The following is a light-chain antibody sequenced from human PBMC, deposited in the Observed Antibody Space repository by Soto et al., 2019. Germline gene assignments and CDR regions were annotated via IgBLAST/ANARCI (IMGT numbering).Light chain of an antibody. V-gene: IGLV2-14*01. CDR1: SSDVGGYDY. Sequence: QSALTQPASVSGSPGQSITISCTGTSSDVGGYDYVSWYQQHPGKAPQLLIYEVTHRPSGVSNRFSGSKSGNTASLTISGLQAEDEADCYCTSYTSNSPYVFGTGTKLTVL. CDR2: EVT. CDR3: TSYTSNSPYV. J-gene: IGLJ1*01.